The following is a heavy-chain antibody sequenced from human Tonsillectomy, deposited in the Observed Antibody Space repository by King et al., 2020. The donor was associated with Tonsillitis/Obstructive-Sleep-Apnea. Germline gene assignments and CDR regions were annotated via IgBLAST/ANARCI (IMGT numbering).Heavy chain of an antibody. D-gene: IGHD6-13*01. CDR1: GYIFTNYW. J-gene: IGHJ5*02. V-gene: IGHV5-10-1*01. CDR2: IDPSDSFT. Sequence: LQLVQSGAEVKKPGASLKISCKGSGYIFTNYWINWVRQMPGKGLEWMGMIDPSDSFTNYSPSFRGHVTISADKSISTAYLQWSSLKASDTAMYFCARVLIAAPGTPTWFDPWGQGTLVTVSS. CDR3: ARVLIAAPGTPTWFDP.